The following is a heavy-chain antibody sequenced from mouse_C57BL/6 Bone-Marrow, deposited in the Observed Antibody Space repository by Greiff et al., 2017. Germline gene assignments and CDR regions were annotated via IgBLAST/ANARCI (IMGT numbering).Heavy chain of an antibody. CDR2: INPGSGGT. J-gene: IGHJ1*03. CDR1: GYAFTNYL. V-gene: IGHV1-54*01. Sequence: LLESGAELVRPGTSVKVSCKASGYAFTNYLIEWVKQRPGQGLEWIGVINPGSGGTNYNEKFKGKATLTADKSSSTAYMQLSSLTSEDSAVYFCARGRYWYFDVWGTGTTVTVSS. CDR3: ARGRYWYFDV.